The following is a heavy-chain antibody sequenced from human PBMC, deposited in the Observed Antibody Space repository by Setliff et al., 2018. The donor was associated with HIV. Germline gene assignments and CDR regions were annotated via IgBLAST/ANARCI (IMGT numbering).Heavy chain of an antibody. D-gene: IGHD2-21*02. V-gene: IGHV4-4*02. CDR2: IYHSGNT. CDR3: ARGQGCGGGCHYAFEM. CDR1: GGSISTRDW. Sequence: SETLSLTCAVSGGSISTRDWWTWVRQPPGKGLEWIGSIYHSGNTYYMPSLQSRVTISVDMSKNQFSLNLNSVTAADTAVYYCARGQGCGGGCHYAFEMWGQGTMVTVSS. J-gene: IGHJ3*02.